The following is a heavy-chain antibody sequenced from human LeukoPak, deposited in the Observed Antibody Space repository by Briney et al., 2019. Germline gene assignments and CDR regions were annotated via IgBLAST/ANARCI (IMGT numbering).Heavy chain of an antibody. Sequence: GGSLRLSCAASGFTFSSYAMHWVRQAPGKGLEWVAVISYDGSNKYYADSVKVRFTISRDNSKNTLYLQMNSLRAEDTAVYYCASPDDDYGDTRGGYYYGMDVWGQGTTVTVSS. V-gene: IGHV3-30*04. CDR1: GFTFSSYA. J-gene: IGHJ6*02. CDR2: ISYDGSNK. D-gene: IGHD4-17*01. CDR3: ASPDDDYGDTRGGYYYGMDV.